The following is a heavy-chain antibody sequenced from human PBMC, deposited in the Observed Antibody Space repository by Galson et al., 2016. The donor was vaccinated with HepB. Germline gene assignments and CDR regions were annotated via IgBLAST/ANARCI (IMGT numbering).Heavy chain of an antibody. CDR1: GGSISSGHYF. CDR3: ARDYLSWYFDL. Sequence: TLSLTCTVSGGSISSGHYFWSWIRQPAGKGLEWIGRIHTSGNTNYNPSLKSRVTMSVNTSKTQFSLKLSSVTAADTAVYYCARDYLSWYFDLWGRGTLVTVSS. J-gene: IGHJ2*01. CDR2: IHTSGNT. V-gene: IGHV4-61*02.